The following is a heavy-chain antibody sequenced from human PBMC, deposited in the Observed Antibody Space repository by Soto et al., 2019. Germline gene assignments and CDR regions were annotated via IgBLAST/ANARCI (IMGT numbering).Heavy chain of an antibody. Sequence: QLQLQESGPGLVKPSETLSLTCSVSGGSISSISYYCGWIRQPPGKGLDWIGSICYSGSIYYNPSLKSRVTISVDTSKNQFSLKLSSVTAAETAVYYCARQSSGWYNWFDPWGQGTLVTVSS. CDR3: ARQSSGWYNWFDP. D-gene: IGHD6-19*01. CDR1: GGSISSISYY. CDR2: ICYSGSI. V-gene: IGHV4-39*01. J-gene: IGHJ5*02.